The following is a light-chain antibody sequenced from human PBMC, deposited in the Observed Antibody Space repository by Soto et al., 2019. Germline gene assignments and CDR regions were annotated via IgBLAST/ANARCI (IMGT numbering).Light chain of an antibody. CDR1: QSVSRSY. J-gene: IGKJ1*01. CDR3: QQCGRSPT. Sequence: ELVLTQYPGTLSLSPGERATLSCRASQSVSRSYLAWYPQQPGQAPRLLIYAASSRATGIPDRFSGSGSGTDFTLTISRPEPEDFAVDDCQQCGRSPTFVQGTKVDI. CDR2: AAS. V-gene: IGKV3-20*01.